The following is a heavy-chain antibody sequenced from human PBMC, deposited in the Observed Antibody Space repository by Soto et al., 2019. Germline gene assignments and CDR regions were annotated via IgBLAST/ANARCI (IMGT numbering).Heavy chain of an antibody. D-gene: IGHD1-26*01. Sequence: QVQLVQSGAEVKKPGSSVKVSCKASGGTFSSYAISWVRQAPGQGLEWMGGIIPIFGTANYAQKFQGRVTITADESTSTAYMELSSLRSEDTAVYYCARDQYSGSYYQPYYDGMDVWGQGTTVTVSS. CDR3: ARDQYSGSYYQPYYDGMDV. CDR1: GGTFSSYA. V-gene: IGHV1-69*01. J-gene: IGHJ6*02. CDR2: IIPIFGTA.